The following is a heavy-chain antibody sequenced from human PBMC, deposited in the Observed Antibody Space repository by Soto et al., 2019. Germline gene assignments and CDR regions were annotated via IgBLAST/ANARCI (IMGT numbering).Heavy chain of an antibody. D-gene: IGHD3-3*01. CDR2: IYYSGST. Sequence: TSETLSLTCTVPGGSISSYYWSWIRQPPGKGLEWIGYIYYSGSTNYNPSLKSRVTIPVDTSKNQFSLKLSSVTAADTAVYYCARGTWYYDFLGVQAFDIWGQGTMVTVSS. CDR1: GGSISSYY. J-gene: IGHJ3*02. V-gene: IGHV4-59*01. CDR3: ARGTWYYDFLGVQAFDI.